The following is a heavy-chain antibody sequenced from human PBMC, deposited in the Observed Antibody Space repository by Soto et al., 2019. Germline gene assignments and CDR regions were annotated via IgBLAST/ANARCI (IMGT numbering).Heavy chain of an antibody. D-gene: IGHD2-2*02. Sequence: PGESLKISCQSSAYSFTSYWISWVRQMPGKGLEWMGRIDPSDSYTTYSPSFQGRVTISADKSISTAYLQWSSLKASDTAMYYCARQHVGYCTTTGCYSRYYGMDVWGQGTTVTVSS. CDR1: AYSFTSYW. J-gene: IGHJ6*02. CDR3: ARQHVGYCTTTGCYSRYYGMDV. CDR2: IDPSDSYT. V-gene: IGHV5-10-1*01.